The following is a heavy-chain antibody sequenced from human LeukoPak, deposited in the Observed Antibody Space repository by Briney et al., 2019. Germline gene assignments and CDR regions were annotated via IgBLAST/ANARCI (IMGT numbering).Heavy chain of an antibody. D-gene: IGHD3-22*01. CDR2: IYSGGST. V-gene: IGHV3-66*01. CDR1: GFTVSSNY. CDR3: ARDKTGLLLLDY. J-gene: IGHJ4*02. Sequence: PGGSLRLSCAASGFTVSSNYMSWVRQAPGKGLEWVSVIYSGGSTYYADSVKGRFTISRDNSKNTLYLQMSSLRAEDTAVYYCARDKTGLLLLDYWGQGTLVTVSS.